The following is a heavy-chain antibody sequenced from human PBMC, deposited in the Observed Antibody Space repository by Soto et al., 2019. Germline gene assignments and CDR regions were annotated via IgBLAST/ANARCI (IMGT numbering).Heavy chain of an antibody. CDR3: ARDRGVDCSGGSCYSYARDAFDI. J-gene: IGHJ3*02. D-gene: IGHD2-15*01. V-gene: IGHV4-30-2*01. CDR2: IYHSGST. CDR1: GGSISSGGYS. Sequence: SETLFLTCAGSGGSISSGGYSWSWIRQPPGKGLEWIGYIYHSGSTYYNPSLKSRVTISVDRSKNQFSLKLSSVTAADTAVYYCARDRGVDCSGGSCYSYARDAFDIWGQGTMVTVSS.